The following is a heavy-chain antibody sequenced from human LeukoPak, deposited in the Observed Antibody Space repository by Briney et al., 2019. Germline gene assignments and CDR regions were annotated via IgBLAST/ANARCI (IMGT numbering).Heavy chain of an antibody. J-gene: IGHJ6*02. D-gene: IGHD2-2*01. V-gene: IGHV4-59*01. Sequence: SETLSLTCTVSGGSISSYYGSWIRQPPGKGLEWIGYIYYSGSTNYNPSLKSRVTISVDTSKYQFSLKLSSVTAADTAVYYCARDFVVPAATKPNYYYYYGMDVWGQGTTVTVSS. CDR2: IYYSGST. CDR3: ARDFVVPAATKPNYYYYYGMDV. CDR1: GGSISSYY.